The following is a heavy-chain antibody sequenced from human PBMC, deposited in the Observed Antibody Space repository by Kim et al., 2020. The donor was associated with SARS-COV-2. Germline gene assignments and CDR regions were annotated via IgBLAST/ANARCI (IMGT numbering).Heavy chain of an antibody. J-gene: IGHJ4*02. D-gene: IGHD5-12*01. CDR2: MNPKSGNT. Sequence: ASVKVSCKASGYTFSTYDINWVRQAPGQGLEWMAWMNPKSGNTGFAQKFQGRVTLTRNTSSSTAYMELRGLRSDDTAIYYCARTRTWLPPFDFLGQGTLV. CDR3: ARTRTWLPPFDF. CDR1: GYTFSTYD. V-gene: IGHV1-8*01.